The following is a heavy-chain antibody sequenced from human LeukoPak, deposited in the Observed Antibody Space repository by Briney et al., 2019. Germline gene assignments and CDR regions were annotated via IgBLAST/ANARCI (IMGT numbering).Heavy chain of an antibody. CDR1: GFTFSSHW. CDR2: IKQDGSEK. D-gene: IGHD6-19*01. V-gene: IGHV3-7*01. J-gene: IGHJ4*02. CDR3: ARVGGWGASLDY. Sequence: GGSLRLSCAASGFTFSSHWMSWVRQAPGKGLEWVANIKQDGSEKYYVDSVKGRFTISRDNAKNSLYLQMNSLRAEDTAVYYCARVGGWGASLDYWGQGTLVTVSS.